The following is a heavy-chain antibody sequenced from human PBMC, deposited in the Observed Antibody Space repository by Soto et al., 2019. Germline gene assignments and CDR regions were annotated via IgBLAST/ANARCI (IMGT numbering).Heavy chain of an antibody. J-gene: IGHJ4*02. CDR3: AKGGEVGGVLGDH. Sequence: PXVSLRLSCEASGFAFNKFGMHWVRQAPGKGLEWVAFISYDGSYQYYADSVQGRLTITRDNSMNTLNMQLNSLRREDTAVYYCAKGGEVGGVLGDHWGQGTLVTVSS. V-gene: IGHV3-30*18. D-gene: IGHD1-26*01. CDR2: ISYDGSYQ. CDR1: GFAFNKFG.